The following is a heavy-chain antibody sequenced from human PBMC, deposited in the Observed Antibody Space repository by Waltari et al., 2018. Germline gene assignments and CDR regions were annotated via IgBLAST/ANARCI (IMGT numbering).Heavy chain of an antibody. CDR1: GYSFTSYW. CDR2: IYPGDSDT. Sequence: EVQLVQSGAEVKKPGESLQISCKGSGYSFTSYWIGWVRQMPGKGLEGMGIIYPGDSDTKYSQAFQGQFTIPADKSISTGYLQGSSLKASDTAMYYCARVIAVAGNYYFDYWGQGTLVTVSS. J-gene: IGHJ4*02. D-gene: IGHD6-19*01. CDR3: ARVIAVAGNYYFDY. V-gene: IGHV5-51*01.